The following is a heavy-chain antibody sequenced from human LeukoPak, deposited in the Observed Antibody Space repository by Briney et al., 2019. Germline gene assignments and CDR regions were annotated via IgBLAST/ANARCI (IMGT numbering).Heavy chain of an antibody. D-gene: IGHD3-10*01. V-gene: IGHV1-18*01. Sequence: ASVKVPCKASGYTFTSYGISWVRQAPGQGLEWMGWISAYNGNTNYAQKLQGRVTMTTDTSTSTAYMELRSLRSDDTAVYYCARPTYYYGSGSFGYWGQGTLVTVSS. CDR1: GYTFTSYG. J-gene: IGHJ4*02. CDR2: ISAYNGNT. CDR3: ARPTYYYGSGSFGY.